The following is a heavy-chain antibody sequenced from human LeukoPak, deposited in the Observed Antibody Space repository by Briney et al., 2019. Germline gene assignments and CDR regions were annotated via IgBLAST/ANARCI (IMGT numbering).Heavy chain of an antibody. J-gene: IGHJ4*02. CDR3: ARGGPDYYDRLDY. D-gene: IGHD3-22*01. CDR2: ISAYIGST. V-gene: IGHV1-18*01. CDR1: GYTFTSYG. Sequence: ASVKVSCKASGYTFTSYGISWVGQAPGQGVEGMGWISAYIGSTNYAQNLQGRVTMTTDTSTSTAYMELRSLRSDDTAVYYCARGGPDYYDRLDYWGQGTLVTVSS.